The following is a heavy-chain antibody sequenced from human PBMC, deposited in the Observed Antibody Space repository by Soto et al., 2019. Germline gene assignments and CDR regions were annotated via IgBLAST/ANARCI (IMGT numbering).Heavy chain of an antibody. V-gene: IGHV3-33*01. J-gene: IGHJ6*03. CDR2: IWYDGSNK. CDR3: ARDPLRARFGEINYYYYYMDV. CDR1: GFTFSSYG. D-gene: IGHD3-10*01. Sequence: GGSLRLSCAASGFTFSSYGMHWVRQAPGKGLEWVAVIWYDGSNKYYADSVKGRFTISRDNSKNTLYLQMNSLRAEDTAVYYCARDPLRARFGEINYYYYYMDVWGKGTTVTVSS.